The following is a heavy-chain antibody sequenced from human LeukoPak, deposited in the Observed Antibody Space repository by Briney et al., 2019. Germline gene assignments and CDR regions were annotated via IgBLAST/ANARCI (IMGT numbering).Heavy chain of an antibody. CDR1: GYTFTSYD. V-gene: IGHV1-8*03. J-gene: IGHJ5*02. Sequence: GASVKVSCKASGYTFTSYDINWVRQATGQGLEWMGWMNPNSGNTGYAQKFQGRVTITRNTSISTAYMELSSLRSEDTAVYYCARTNIYDFWSGYPRQSWFDPWGQGTLVTVSS. CDR3: ARTNIYDFWSGYPRQSWFDP. CDR2: MNPNSGNT. D-gene: IGHD3-3*01.